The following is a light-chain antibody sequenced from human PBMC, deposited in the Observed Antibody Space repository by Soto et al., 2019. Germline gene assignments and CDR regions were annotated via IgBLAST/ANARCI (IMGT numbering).Light chain of an antibody. V-gene: IGLV1-40*01. J-gene: IGLJ1*01. CDR1: SSNIGAGYD. Sequence: QSVLTQPPSVSGARGQRVTISCTGSSSNIGAGYDVHWYQQLPGTAPKLLIYGNTNRPSGVPDRFSGSKSGTSASLAITGLQAEDEADYYCQSYDSSLGGSGVFGTGTKVTVL. CDR3: QSYDSSLGGSGV. CDR2: GNT.